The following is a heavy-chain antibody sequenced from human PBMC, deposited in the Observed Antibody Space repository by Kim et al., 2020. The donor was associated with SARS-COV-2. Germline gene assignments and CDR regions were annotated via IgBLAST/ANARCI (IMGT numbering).Heavy chain of an antibody. J-gene: IGHJ5*01. V-gene: IGHV4-39*01. CDR3: ARGIES. CDR1: GDSISSSTFS. Sequence: SETLSLTCTVSGDSISSSTFSWCWIRQPPRKRLKWIGSIYYRGCTSYNPSDPSLKSRVTVSVDTSKNQFSLRLTSVTAADTAVYYCARGIESWGQVTLVTVSS. CDR2: IYYRGCT.